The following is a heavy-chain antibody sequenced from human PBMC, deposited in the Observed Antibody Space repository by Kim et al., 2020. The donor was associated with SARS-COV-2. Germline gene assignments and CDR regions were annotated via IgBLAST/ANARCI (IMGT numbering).Heavy chain of an antibody. CDR2: ISNDGTTA. V-gene: IGHV3-33*05. D-gene: IGHD3-10*01. Sequence: GESLKISCAASGFIFRNFGMHWVRQAPGKGLEWVAFISNDGTTAIYADSVRGRFTISRDYSENKLYLQMDSLSAGDTAVYYCARPSSSHFDFWGQGTLVTVSS. J-gene: IGHJ4*02. CDR1: GFIFRNFG. CDR3: ARPSSSHFDF.